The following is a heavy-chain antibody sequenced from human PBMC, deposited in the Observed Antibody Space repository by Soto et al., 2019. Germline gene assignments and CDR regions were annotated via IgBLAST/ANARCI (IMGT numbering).Heavy chain of an antibody. CDR1: GFTVSSNY. CDR2: IYSGGST. CDR3: ATSTLAARLYYYYYGMDV. Sequence: GWSLRLSCAASGFTVSSNYMSWVRQAPGKGLEWVSVIYSGGSTYYADSVKGRFTISRDNSKNTLYLQMNSLRAEDTAVYYCATSTLAARLYYYYYGMDVWGQGTTVTVSS. J-gene: IGHJ6*02. V-gene: IGHV3-53*01. D-gene: IGHD6-6*01.